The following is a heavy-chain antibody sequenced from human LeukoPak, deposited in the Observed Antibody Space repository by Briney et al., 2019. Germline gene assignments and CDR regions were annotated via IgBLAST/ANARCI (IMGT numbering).Heavy chain of an antibody. V-gene: IGHV3-48*01. J-gene: IGHJ6*02. Sequence: GGSLRLSCAASGFTFSSYSMNWVRQAPGKGLEWVSYISSDSRTIYYADSVKGRFTISRDNAENSLYLQMNSLRAEDTAVYYCARDTRSLMDVWGQGTTVTVSS. D-gene: IGHD3-16*02. CDR1: GFTFSSYS. CDR2: ISSDSRTI. CDR3: ARDTRSLMDV.